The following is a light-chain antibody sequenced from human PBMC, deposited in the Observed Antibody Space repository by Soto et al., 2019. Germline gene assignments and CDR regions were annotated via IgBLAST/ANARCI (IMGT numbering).Light chain of an antibody. Sequence: DIVLTQSPDSLAVSLGERATINCKSSQSLLYRSNNKNYLAWYQQKPGQPLKLLISWASTRESGVPDRVSGSGSGADFTLTISRLQAEDVAVYYCQHYYSAPRTFGQGTKVEIK. CDR1: QSLLYRSNNKNY. CDR2: WAS. J-gene: IGKJ1*01. V-gene: IGKV4-1*01. CDR3: QHYYSAPRT.